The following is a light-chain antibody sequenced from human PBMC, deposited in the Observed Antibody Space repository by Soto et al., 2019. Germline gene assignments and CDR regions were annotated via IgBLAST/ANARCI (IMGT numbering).Light chain of an antibody. CDR1: QSVSSY. CDR2: DAS. J-gene: IGKJ4*01. CDR3: QQRSNWPLLT. Sequence: EIVLTQSPATLSLSPGERATLSCRASQSVSSYLAWYQQKPGQAPGLLIYDASNRATGIPARFSGSGSGTDFTLTISSLEPEDFAVYYCQQRSNWPLLTFGGGTKVDI. V-gene: IGKV3-11*01.